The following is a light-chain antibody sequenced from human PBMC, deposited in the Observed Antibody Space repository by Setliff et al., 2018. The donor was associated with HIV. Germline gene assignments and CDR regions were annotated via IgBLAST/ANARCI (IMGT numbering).Light chain of an antibody. Sequence: QSALTQPASVSGSPGQSITISCTGTSSDIGAFNHVSWYQQHPGKAPKLMIYEVSNRPPEVSNRFSGSKSGNTASLTISGLQAEDEADYYCSSYTSSGTLVVFGGGTK. CDR1: SSDIGAFNH. V-gene: IGLV2-14*01. CDR2: EVS. CDR3: SSYTSSGTLVV. J-gene: IGLJ2*01.